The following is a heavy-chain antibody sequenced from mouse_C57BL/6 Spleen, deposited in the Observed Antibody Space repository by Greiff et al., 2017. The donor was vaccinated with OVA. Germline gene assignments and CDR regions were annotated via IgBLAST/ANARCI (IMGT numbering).Heavy chain of an antibody. Sequence: QVHVKQSGPGLVQPSQSLSITCTVSGFSLTSYGVHWVRQSPGKGLEWLGVIWSGGSTDYNAAFISRLSISKDNSKSQVFFKMNSLQADDTAIYYCARREPRGYYAMDYWGQGTSVTVSS. CDR2: IWSGGST. J-gene: IGHJ4*01. CDR3: ARREPRGYYAMDY. V-gene: IGHV2-2*01. CDR1: GFSLTSYG.